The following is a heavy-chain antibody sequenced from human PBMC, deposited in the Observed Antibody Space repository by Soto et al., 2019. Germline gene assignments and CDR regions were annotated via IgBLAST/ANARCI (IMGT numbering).Heavy chain of an antibody. J-gene: IGHJ4*02. Sequence: EVQLVESGGGLVKPGGSLRLSCAASGFTFSSYSMNWVRQAPGKGLEWVSSISSSSSYIYYADSVKGRFTISRDNAKNSLYLQMNSLRAEDTAVYYCARSPYYYDSSGYYGYWGQGTRVTVSS. CDR2: ISSSSSYI. CDR3: ARSPYYYDSSGYYGY. CDR1: GFTFSSYS. D-gene: IGHD3-22*01. V-gene: IGHV3-21*01.